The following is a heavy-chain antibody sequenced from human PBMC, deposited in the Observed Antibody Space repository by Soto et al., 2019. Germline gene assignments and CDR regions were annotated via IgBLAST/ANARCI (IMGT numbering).Heavy chain of an antibody. CDR1: GCSFGDYA. V-gene: IGHV3-49*03. CDR2: IRSKAYGGTT. J-gene: IGHJ6*03. Sequence: GGCRKINSKASGCSFGDYAMSWFRQAPGKGLEWVGFIRSKAYGGTTESAASVKGRFTISRDDSKSIAYLQMNSLKTEDTAVYYCTREGWDIVVVPAVFYYMDVWGKGTTVTVSS. CDR3: TREGWDIVVVPAVFYYMDV. D-gene: IGHD2-2*01.